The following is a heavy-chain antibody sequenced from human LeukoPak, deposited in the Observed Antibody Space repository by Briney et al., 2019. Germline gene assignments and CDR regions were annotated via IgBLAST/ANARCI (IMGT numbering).Heavy chain of an antibody. CDR1: GGTFSSYA. V-gene: IGHV1-69*04. CDR2: IIPILGIA. CDR3: TRGPPRGIVATILHVNYYYYMDV. D-gene: IGHD5-12*01. Sequence: SVKVSCKASGGTFSSYAISWVRQAPGQGLEWMGRIIPILGIANYAQKFQGRVTMTRNTSISTAYMELSSLRSEDTAVYYCTRGPPRGIVATILHVNYYYYMDVWGKGTTVTVSS. J-gene: IGHJ6*03.